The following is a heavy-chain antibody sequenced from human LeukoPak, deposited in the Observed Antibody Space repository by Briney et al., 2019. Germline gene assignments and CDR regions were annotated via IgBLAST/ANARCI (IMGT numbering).Heavy chain of an antibody. Sequence: GGSLRLSCAASGFTSGNHWMSWVRQAPGKGPGWVANINQDGSEKYYVDSVKGRFTISRDNAKNSLYLQMNSLRAEDTAVYYCGRAYGAGSCDYWGQGTLVTVSS. V-gene: IGHV3-7*01. CDR1: GFTSGNHW. J-gene: IGHJ4*02. D-gene: IGHD3-10*01. CDR3: GRAYGAGSCDY. CDR2: INQDGSEK.